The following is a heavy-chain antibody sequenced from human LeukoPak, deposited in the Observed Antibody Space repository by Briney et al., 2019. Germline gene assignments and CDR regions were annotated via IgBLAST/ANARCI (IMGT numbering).Heavy chain of an antibody. CDR3: AKDMLYEGATEDPNWFDP. CDR1: GFTFSSYA. CDR2: ISGSGYST. J-gene: IGHJ5*02. Sequence: GGSLRLSRAASGFTFSSYAMSWVRQAPGKGLERVSAISGSGYSTYYADSVKGRFTISRDNSKNTLYLQMNSLRAEDTAVYYCAKDMLYEGATEDPNWFDPWGQGTLVTVSS. V-gene: IGHV3-23*01. D-gene: IGHD1-26*01.